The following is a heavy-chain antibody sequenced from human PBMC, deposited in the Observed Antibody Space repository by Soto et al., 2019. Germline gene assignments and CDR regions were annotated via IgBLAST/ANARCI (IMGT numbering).Heavy chain of an antibody. CDR1: RVSMSDYF. CDR3: ATQRLCTGGHCWNWFDP. Sequence: QVELQESGPGLVKPSETLSLTCTVSRVSMSDYFWSWIRQPPGKGLEWIGYIFHTGSTNYNPSLNSRVTISLDTSKKQFSLKLNSVTAADTAVYYCATQRLCTGGHCWNWFDPWGQGTLVTVSS. D-gene: IGHD2-8*02. J-gene: IGHJ5*02. V-gene: IGHV4-4*09. CDR2: IFHTGST.